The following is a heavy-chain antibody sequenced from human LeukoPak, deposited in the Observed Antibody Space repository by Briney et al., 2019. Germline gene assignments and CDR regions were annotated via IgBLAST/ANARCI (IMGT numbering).Heavy chain of an antibody. CDR3: ARDEYYYDSSGYSVWFDP. CDR2: IIPIFGTA. J-gene: IGHJ5*02. Sequence: AVKVSCKASGGTFSSYAISWVRQAPGQGLEWMGGIIPIFGTANYAQKFQGRVTITTDESTSTAYMELSSLRSEDTAVYYCARDEYYYDSSGYSVWFDPWGQGTLVTVSS. V-gene: IGHV1-69*05. CDR1: GGTFSSYA. D-gene: IGHD3-22*01.